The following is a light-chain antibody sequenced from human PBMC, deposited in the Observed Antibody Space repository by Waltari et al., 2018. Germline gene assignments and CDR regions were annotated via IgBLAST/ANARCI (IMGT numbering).Light chain of an antibody. Sequence: DIVMTQPPDSLAVSLGERATTNCKSTHSFLYSSNNKNYLAWFQQKPGQPPRLLIYWASTRESGVPDRFSGSGSGTDFTLTVSSLQAEDVAVYYCQQYYSSPRTFGQGTKVEIK. J-gene: IGKJ1*01. CDR1: HSFLYSSNNKNY. CDR2: WAS. V-gene: IGKV4-1*01. CDR3: QQYYSSPRT.